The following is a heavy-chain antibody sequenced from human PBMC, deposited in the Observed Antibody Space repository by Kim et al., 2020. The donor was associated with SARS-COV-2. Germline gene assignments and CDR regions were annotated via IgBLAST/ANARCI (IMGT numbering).Heavy chain of an antibody. CDR3: AKESGSGSYYAWSYYYYGMDV. J-gene: IGHJ6*02. D-gene: IGHD3-10*01. Sequence: GGALRLSCAASGFTFSSYGMHWVRQAPGKGLEWGAVISYDGSNKYYADSVKGRLTISRDNSKNTLYLQMNSLRAEDTAVYYCAKESGSGSYYAWSYYYYGMDVLGQGTTVTVSS. CDR1: GFTFSSYG. CDR2: ISYDGSNK. V-gene: IGHV3-30*18.